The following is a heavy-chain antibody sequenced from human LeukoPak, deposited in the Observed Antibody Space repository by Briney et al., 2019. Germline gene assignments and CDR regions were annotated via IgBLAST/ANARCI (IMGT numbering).Heavy chain of an antibody. CDR2: ISGSGGST. CDR1: GFTFSSYA. J-gene: IGHJ4*02. D-gene: IGHD3-22*01. CDR3: AKDLIEYYYDSSGGYYFDY. V-gene: IGHV3-23*01. Sequence: GVSLRLSCAASGFTFSSYAMSWVRQAPGKGLEWVSAISGSGGSTYYADSVKGRFTIPRDNSKNTLYLQMNSLRAEDTAVYYCAKDLIEYYYDSSGGYYFDYWGQGTLVTVSS.